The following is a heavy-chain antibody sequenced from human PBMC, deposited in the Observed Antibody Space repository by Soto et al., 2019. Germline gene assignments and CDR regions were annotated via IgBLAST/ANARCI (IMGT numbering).Heavy chain of an antibody. D-gene: IGHD6-19*01. CDR1: GFTFSSYW. V-gene: IGHV3-74*01. Sequence: GGSLRLSCAASGFTFSSYWMHWVRQAPGKGLVWVSRINSDGSSTSYADSVKGRFTISRDNAKNTLYLQMNSLRAEDTAVYYCARVGAVAGIYYYYYLMDFWGKGTSVTGSS. CDR2: INSDGSST. CDR3: ARVGAVAGIYYYYYLMDF. J-gene: IGHJ6*03.